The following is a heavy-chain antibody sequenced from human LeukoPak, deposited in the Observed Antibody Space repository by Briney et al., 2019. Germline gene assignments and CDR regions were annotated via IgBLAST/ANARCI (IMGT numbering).Heavy chain of an antibody. CDR1: GFTFSSYW. CDR2: INSDGSST. Sequence: GGSLRLSCAASGFTFSSYWMHWVRQAPGKGLVWVSRINSDGSSTSYADSVKGRFTISRDNAKNTLYPQMTSLRAEDTAVYYCARAQGGYYDSSGYDYWGQGTLVTVSS. D-gene: IGHD3-22*01. J-gene: IGHJ4*02. V-gene: IGHV3-74*01. CDR3: ARAQGGYYDSSGYDY.